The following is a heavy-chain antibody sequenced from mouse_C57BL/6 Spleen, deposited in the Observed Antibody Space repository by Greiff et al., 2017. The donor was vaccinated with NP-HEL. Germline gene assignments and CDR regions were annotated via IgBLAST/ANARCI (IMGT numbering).Heavy chain of an antibody. CDR2: IDPSDSET. CDR1: GYTFTSYW. CDR3: ARDYYDGTYYAMDY. J-gene: IGHJ4*01. V-gene: IGHV1-52*01. D-gene: IGHD1-1*01. Sequence: QVQLQQPGAELVRPGSSVKLSCKASGYTFTSYWMHWVKQRPIQGLEWIGNIDPSDSETHYNQKFKDKATLTVDKSSSTAYMQLSSLTSEDSAVYYCARDYYDGTYYAMDYWGQGTSVTVSS.